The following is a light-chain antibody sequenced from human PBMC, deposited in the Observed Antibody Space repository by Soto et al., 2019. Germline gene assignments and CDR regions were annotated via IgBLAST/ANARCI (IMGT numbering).Light chain of an antibody. J-gene: IGKJ4*01. CDR3: QKYNSAHPD. CDR1: QGMSTY. Sequence: DIQMTQSPSSPSASVGDRVTITCRASQGMSTYLAWYRQKPGKVPKLLIYAASTLQSGVPYRLSASGSGTEFTLTSSSLQPEDVATYYCQKYNSAHPDFGGGTKVGIK. V-gene: IGKV1-27*01. CDR2: AAS.